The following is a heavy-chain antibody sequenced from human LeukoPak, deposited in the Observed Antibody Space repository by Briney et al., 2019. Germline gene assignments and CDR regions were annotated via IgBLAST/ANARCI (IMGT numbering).Heavy chain of an antibody. V-gene: IGHV4-59*12. Sequence: SETLSLTCTVSGGSISSYYWSWIRQPPGKGLEWIGYIYYSGSTNYNPSLKSRVTISVDTSKNQFSLKLSSVTAADTAVYYCAREIYDSSGYYYDWGQGTLVTVSS. CDR3: AREIYDSSGYYYD. J-gene: IGHJ4*02. D-gene: IGHD3-22*01. CDR1: GGSISSYY. CDR2: IYYSGST.